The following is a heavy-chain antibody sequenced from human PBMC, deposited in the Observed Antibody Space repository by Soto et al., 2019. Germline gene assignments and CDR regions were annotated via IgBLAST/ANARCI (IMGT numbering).Heavy chain of an antibody. CDR3: ARGGLYGSGSYFDAFDI. CDR2: INSDGSST. J-gene: IGHJ3*02. V-gene: IGHV3-74*01. CDR1: GFTFSSYW. Sequence: EVQLVESGGGLVQPGGSLRLSCAASGFTFSSYWMHWVRQAPGKGLVWVSRINSDGSSTSYADSVKGRFTISRDNAKNTLYLQMTSLRAEDTAVYYCARGGLYGSGSYFDAFDIWGQGTMVTVSS. D-gene: IGHD3-10*01.